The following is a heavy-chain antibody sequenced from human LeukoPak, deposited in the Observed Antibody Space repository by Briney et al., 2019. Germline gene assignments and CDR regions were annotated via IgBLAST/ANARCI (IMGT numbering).Heavy chain of an antibody. V-gene: IGHV1-69*02. CDR1: GGTFSSYT. D-gene: IGHD3-22*01. J-gene: IGHJ4*02. CDR3: ARLGWLAFDY. CDR2: IIPILGIA. Sequence: SVKVSCKASGGTFSSYTISWVRQAPGRGLEWMGRIIPILGIANYAQKFQGRVTMTRDTSTSTVYMELSSLRSEDTAVYYCARLGWLAFDYWGQGTLVTVSS.